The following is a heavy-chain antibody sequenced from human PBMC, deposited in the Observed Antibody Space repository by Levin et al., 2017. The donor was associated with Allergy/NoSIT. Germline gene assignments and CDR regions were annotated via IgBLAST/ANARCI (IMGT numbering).Heavy chain of an antibody. J-gene: IGHJ5*02. CDR2: FDPEDGET. Sequence: PGGSLRLSCKVSGYTLTELSMHWVRQAPGKGLEWMGGFDPEDGETIYAQKFQGRVTMTEDTSTDTAYMELSSLRSEDTAVYYCATRNCSSTSCYTGWFDPWGQGTLVTVSS. D-gene: IGHD2-2*02. CDR3: ATRNCSSTSCYTGWFDP. V-gene: IGHV1-24*01. CDR1: GYTLTELS.